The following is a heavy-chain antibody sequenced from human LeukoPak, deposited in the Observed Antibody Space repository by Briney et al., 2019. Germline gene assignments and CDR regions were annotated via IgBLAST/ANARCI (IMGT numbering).Heavy chain of an antibody. CDR3: ARNQAGYNQSRLYYFNY. J-gene: IGHJ4*02. V-gene: IGHV3-21*01. CDR1: GFTFSNYI. D-gene: IGHD3-9*01. CDR2: ISRSSSYI. Sequence: GGSLRLSCAASGFTFSNYIMNWVRQAPGKGLEWVSSISRSSSYIYYADSVKGRFTISRDNAKNSLYLQMNSLRAEDTAVYYCARNQAGYNQSRLYYFNYWGQGTLVTVSS.